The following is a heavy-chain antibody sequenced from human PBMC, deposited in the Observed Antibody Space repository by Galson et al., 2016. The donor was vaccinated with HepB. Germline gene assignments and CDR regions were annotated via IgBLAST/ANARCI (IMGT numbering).Heavy chain of an antibody. CDR1: GYTFTTYN. V-gene: IGHV1-8*01. CDR2: MNPNSGNT. D-gene: IGHD3-3*01. J-gene: IGHJ4*02. CDR3: ARGPAGNFWSAYYLDH. Sequence: SVKVSCKASGYTFTTYNINWARQATGQGLEWMGWMNPNSGNTGYAQKFQGRVTMTRNTSISTAYMELSSLRSEDTAVYYCARGPAGNFWSAYYLDHWGQGTLVTVSS.